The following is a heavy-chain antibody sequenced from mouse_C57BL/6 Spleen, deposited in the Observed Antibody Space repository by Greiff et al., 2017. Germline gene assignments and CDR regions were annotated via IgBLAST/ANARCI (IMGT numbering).Heavy chain of an antibody. D-gene: IGHD2-4*01. J-gene: IGHJ1*03. Sequence: VQLQQPGAELVKPGASVKLSCKASGYTFTSYWMHWVKQRPGQGLEWIGMIHPNSGSTNYNEKFKSKATLTVDKSSSTAYMQLSSLTSEDSAVYYCAREDYDWYFGVWGTGTTVTVAS. CDR3: AREDYDWYFGV. CDR2: IHPNSGST. V-gene: IGHV1-64*01. CDR1: GYTFTSYW.